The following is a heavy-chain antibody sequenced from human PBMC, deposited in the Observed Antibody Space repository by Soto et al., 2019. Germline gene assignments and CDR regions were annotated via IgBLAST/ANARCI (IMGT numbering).Heavy chain of an antibody. J-gene: IGHJ4*02. CDR1: GFTFSSYG. Sequence: QVQLVESGGGVVQPGRSLRLSCAASGFTFSSYGMYWVRQAPGKGLEWVAVISYDGSNKYYADSVKGRFTISRDNSKNTLFLQMNSLRDADTAVYYCAKDRRDVRGNSKSCPDYWGQGTLVTVSS. D-gene: IGHD2-2*01. CDR2: ISYDGSNK. V-gene: IGHV3-30*18. CDR3: AKDRRDVRGNSKSCPDY.